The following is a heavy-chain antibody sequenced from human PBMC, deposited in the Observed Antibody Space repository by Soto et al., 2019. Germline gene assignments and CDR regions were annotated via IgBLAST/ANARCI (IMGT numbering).Heavy chain of an antibody. CDR3: ARALTGGYWYFDL. CDR2: IYYSGST. V-gene: IGHV4-31*03. D-gene: IGHD7-27*01. CDR1: GGSISNGGYY. J-gene: IGHJ2*01. Sequence: QVQLQESGPGLVKPSQTLSLTCTVSGGSISNGGYYWSWIRQHPGKGLEWIGYIYYSGSTYYNPSLEGRVNPSVHTSKNQFSLTLSSVTAADTAVYYCARALTGGYWYFDLWGRGTLVTVSS.